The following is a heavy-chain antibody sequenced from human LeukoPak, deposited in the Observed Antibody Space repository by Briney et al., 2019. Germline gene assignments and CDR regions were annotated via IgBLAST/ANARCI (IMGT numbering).Heavy chain of an antibody. V-gene: IGHV3-15*01. J-gene: IGHJ4*02. D-gene: IGHD3-22*01. CDR3: TTDLGYYDSSGYYPELDY. CDR1: GFTFRNAW. Sequence: PGGSLRLSCAASGFTFRNAWMSGVRQAPGKGLQGVGRVKSKTDGRTTDYAAPVQGRFTNSSNDSKNTLYLQMNSLKTEDTAVYYCTTDLGYYDSSGYYPELDYWGQGTLVTVSS. CDR2: VKSKTDGRTT.